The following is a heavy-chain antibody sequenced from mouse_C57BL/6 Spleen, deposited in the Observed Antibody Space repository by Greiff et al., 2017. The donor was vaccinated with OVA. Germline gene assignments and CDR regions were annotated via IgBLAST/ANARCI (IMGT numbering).Heavy chain of an antibody. CDR1: GYAFTNYL. D-gene: IGHD2-4*01. CDR2: INPGSGGT. Sequence: QVQLQQSGAELVRPGTSVKVSCKASGYAFTNYLIEWVKQRPGQGLEWIGVINPGSGGTNYNEKFKGKATLTADKSSSTAYMQLSSLTSEDSAVYVCARSRDYDGRDSYFDYWGQGTTLTVSS. CDR3: ARSRDYDGRDSYFDY. V-gene: IGHV1-54*01. J-gene: IGHJ2*01.